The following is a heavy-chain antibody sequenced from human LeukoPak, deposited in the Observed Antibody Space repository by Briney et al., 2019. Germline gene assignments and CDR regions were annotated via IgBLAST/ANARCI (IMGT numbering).Heavy chain of an antibody. J-gene: IGHJ4*02. Sequence: GGSLRLSCAAFGFTFSSYGMLWVRQAPGKGLEWVAVISYDGSNKNYANSVKGRFTISRDNPKTTLYLQMNSLRAEDTAVYYCAKDLGPAAGLSPINWGQGTLVTVSS. CDR1: GFTFSSYG. CDR3: AKDLGPAAGLSPIN. V-gene: IGHV3-30*18. D-gene: IGHD6-25*01. CDR2: ISYDGSNK.